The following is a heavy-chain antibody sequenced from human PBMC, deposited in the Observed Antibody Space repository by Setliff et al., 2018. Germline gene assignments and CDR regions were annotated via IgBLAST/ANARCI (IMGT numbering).Heavy chain of an antibody. CDR3: ARTIVGGATRLDY. CDR2: INPNSGGT. V-gene: IGHV1-2*02. Sequence: ASVKVSCKASGYTFTSYGISWVRQAPGQGLEWMGWINPNSGGTNYAQKFQGRVTMTRDTSISTAYMELNRLRSDDTAVYYCARTIVGGATRLDYWGLGTLVTVSS. CDR1: GYTFTSYG. D-gene: IGHD1-26*01. J-gene: IGHJ4*02.